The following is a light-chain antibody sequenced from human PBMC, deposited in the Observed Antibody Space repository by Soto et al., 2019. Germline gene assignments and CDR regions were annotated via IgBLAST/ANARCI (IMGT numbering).Light chain of an antibody. V-gene: IGKV3-15*01. CDR1: QSVRSS. CDR2: GAS. CDR3: QQYNNWPPWT. Sequence: EIVMTQSPATLSVCPGERATLSCRASQSVRSSLAWYHQKPGQAPRLLIYGASTRATGIPARFSGSGSGTEFTLTISSLQSEDFAVYYCQQYNNWPPWTFGQGTKVDIK. J-gene: IGKJ1*01.